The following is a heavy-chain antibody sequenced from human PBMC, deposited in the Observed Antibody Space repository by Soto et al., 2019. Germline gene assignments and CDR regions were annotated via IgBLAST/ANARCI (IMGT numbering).Heavy chain of an antibody. CDR2: INHSGST. CDR3: ARAWGSSIAGDFDY. D-gene: IGHD6-6*01. CDR1: GGSFSGYY. Sequence: SETLSLTCAVYGGSFSGYYWSWIRQPPGKGLEWVGEINHSGSTNYNPSLKSRVTISVDTSKNQFSLKLSSVTAADTAVYYCARAWGSSIAGDFDYWGQGTLVTVSS. V-gene: IGHV4-34*01. J-gene: IGHJ4*02.